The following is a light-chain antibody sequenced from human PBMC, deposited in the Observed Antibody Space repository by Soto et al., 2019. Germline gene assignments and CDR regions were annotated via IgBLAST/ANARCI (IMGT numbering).Light chain of an antibody. CDR1: QSVNSN. CDR3: QQYDNWPPVYT. Sequence: EIVMTQSPATLSVSPGERATLSCRASQSVNSNLAWYQQKPGQAPRLLIYGASTRATGIPARFSGIGSGTEFTLTISSLQSEDFAVYYCQQYDNWPPVYTFVQGTKLDFK. CDR2: GAS. V-gene: IGKV3-15*01. J-gene: IGKJ2*01.